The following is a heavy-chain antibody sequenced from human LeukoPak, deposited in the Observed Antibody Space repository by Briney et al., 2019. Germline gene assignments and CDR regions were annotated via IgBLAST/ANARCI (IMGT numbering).Heavy chain of an antibody. D-gene: IGHD2-15*01. Sequence: GGSLRLSCAASGFTFSSYSMNWVRQAPGKGLEWVSYISSSSSYIYYADSVKGRFTISRDNAKNSLYLQMNSLRAEDTAVYYCAREYCSGGSCYRDYFDYWGQGTLVTVSS. CDR2: ISSSSSYI. CDR1: GFTFSSYS. CDR3: AREYCSGGSCYRDYFDY. J-gene: IGHJ4*02. V-gene: IGHV3-21*01.